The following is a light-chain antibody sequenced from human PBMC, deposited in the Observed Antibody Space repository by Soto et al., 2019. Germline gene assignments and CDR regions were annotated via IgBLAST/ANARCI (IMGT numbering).Light chain of an antibody. CDR3: MQGTHWPPYT. CDR1: QNLVHSDGDTY. Sequence: DVVMTQSPLSLPVNLGEPAAISCRSTQNLVHSDGDTYLSWFHQRPGQSPRRLIFRVSKRDFGVPPRFIGSGSGTDFTLEITSVEAEDVGVYYCMQGTHWPPYTFGQGTRLEIK. J-gene: IGKJ2*01. CDR2: RVS. V-gene: IGKV2-30*02.